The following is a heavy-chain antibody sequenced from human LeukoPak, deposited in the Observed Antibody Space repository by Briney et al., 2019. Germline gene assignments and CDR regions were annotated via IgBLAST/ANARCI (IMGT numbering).Heavy chain of an antibody. CDR1: GYTFTTYD. D-gene: IGHD3-10*01. V-gene: IGHV1-8*01. J-gene: IGHJ5*02. Sequence: ASLKVSCKAFGYTFTTYDINWVRQVTGQGLEWMGWMNPNSGNTGYAQKIQGRVTMTRNTSINTAYMELSSLRSEDTAVYYCARGPSRDYGSGSSWFDPWGQGTLVTVSS. CDR2: MNPNSGNT. CDR3: ARGPSRDYGSGSSWFDP.